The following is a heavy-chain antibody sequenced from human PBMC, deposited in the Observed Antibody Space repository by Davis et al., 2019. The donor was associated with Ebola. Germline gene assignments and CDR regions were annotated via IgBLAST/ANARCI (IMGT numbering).Heavy chain of an antibody. CDR1: GFTFSSYE. CDR2: ISSSGSTI. CDR3: AREIEWLFPYYYYGMDV. Sequence: GESLKISCAASGFTFSSYEMNWVRQAPGKGLEWVSYISSSGSTIYYADSVKGRFTISRDNAKNSLYLQMNSLRAEDTAVYYCAREIEWLFPYYYYGMDVWGQGTTVTVSS. J-gene: IGHJ6*02. D-gene: IGHD3-3*01. V-gene: IGHV3-48*03.